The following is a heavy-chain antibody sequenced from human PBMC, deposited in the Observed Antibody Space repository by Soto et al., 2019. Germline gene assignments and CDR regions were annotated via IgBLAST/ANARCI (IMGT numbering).Heavy chain of an antibody. Sequence: PSQTLSLTCDISGDSASSNSAGWNWIRQTPSRGLEWLGRTYYRSKWYNNYAVSVKSRVSVNPDTAKNQFSLQLNSVTPEDTAVYYCARGSWDDVSGHYYMDVWGKGTTVTVSS. CDR3: ARGSWDDVSGHYYMDV. D-gene: IGHD1-1*01. J-gene: IGHJ6*03. CDR2: TYYRSKWYN. CDR1: GDSASSNSAG. V-gene: IGHV6-1*01.